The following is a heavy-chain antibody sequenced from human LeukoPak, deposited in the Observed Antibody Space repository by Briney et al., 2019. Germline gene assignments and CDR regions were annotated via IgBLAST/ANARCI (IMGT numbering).Heavy chain of an antibody. CDR3: ARDAIPTSGGSCYSFDY. CDR2: INPSGGST. D-gene: IGHD2-15*01. V-gene: IGHV1-46*01. CDR1: GYTFTSYY. Sequence: ASVKVSCKASGYTFTSYYMHWVRQAPGQGLEWMGIINPSGGSTSYAQKFQGRVTMTRDTSTSTVYMELRSLRSEDTAVYYCARDAIPTSGGSCYSFDYWGQGTLVTVSS. J-gene: IGHJ4*02.